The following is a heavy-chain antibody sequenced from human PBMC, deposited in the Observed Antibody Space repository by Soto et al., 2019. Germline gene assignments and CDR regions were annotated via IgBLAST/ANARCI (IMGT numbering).Heavy chain of an antibody. CDR2: MNPNSGNT. V-gene: IGHV1-8*01. J-gene: IGHJ6*02. D-gene: IGHD3-3*01. Sequence: QVQLVQSGAEVKKPGASVKVSCKASGYTFTSYDINWVRQATGQGLEWMGWMNPNSGNTGYAQKFQGRVTMTRNTSISTSYMELSSLRSEDTAVYYCAREGYDFWSGSIYYYYGMDVWGQGTTVTVSS. CDR1: GYTFTSYD. CDR3: AREGYDFWSGSIYYYYGMDV.